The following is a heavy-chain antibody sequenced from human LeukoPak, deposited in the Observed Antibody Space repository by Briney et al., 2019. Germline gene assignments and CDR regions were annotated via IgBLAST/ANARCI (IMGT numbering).Heavy chain of an antibody. CDR1: GYTFTGYY. CDR3: AKDPGSSWAFDY. V-gene: IGHV1-2*02. D-gene: IGHD6-13*01. J-gene: IGHJ4*02. Sequence: GASVKVSCKASGYTFTGYYMHWVRQAPGQGLEWMGWINPNSGGTNYAQKFQGRVTMTRDTSISTAYMELSRLGSDDTAVYYCAKDPGSSWAFDYWGQGTLVTVSS. CDR2: INPNSGGT.